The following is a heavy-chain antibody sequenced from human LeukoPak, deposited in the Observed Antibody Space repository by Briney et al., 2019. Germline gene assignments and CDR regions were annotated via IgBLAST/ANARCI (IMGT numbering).Heavy chain of an antibody. Sequence: GASVKVSCKASGGTFSSYAISWVRQAPGQGLEWMGRIIPIFGTANYAQKFQGRVTITTDESTSTAYMELSSLRSKDTAVYYCARDPDSSGYQNWGQGTLVTVSS. D-gene: IGHD3-22*01. V-gene: IGHV1-69*05. CDR1: GGTFSSYA. J-gene: IGHJ4*02. CDR2: IIPIFGTA. CDR3: ARDPDSSGYQN.